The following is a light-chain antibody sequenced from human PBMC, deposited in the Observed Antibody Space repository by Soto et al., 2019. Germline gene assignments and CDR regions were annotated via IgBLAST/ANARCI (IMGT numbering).Light chain of an antibody. CDR2: AAS. Sequence: DIQMTQSPSSVSASVGDRVTITCRASQGISSWLAWYQQKPGKAPKLLIYAASSLQSGVPSRFSDSGSGTDFTLHISSLPPQDFATYYCLKSDSFPHTFGQGTKLEIK. J-gene: IGKJ2*01. V-gene: IGKV1-12*01. CDR1: QGISSW. CDR3: LKSDSFPHT.